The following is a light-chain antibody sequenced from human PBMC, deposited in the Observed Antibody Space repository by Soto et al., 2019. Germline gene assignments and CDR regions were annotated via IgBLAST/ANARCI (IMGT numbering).Light chain of an antibody. CDR3: QQFGTSPYT. CDR1: QTVSSTY. CDR2: GAS. V-gene: IGKV3-20*01. Sequence: EIVLTQSPGTLSLSPGEGATLSCRASQTVSSTYLAWYQQKPGRAPSLLIHGASTRAAGIPDRFSASGSGTHFTLTINRLEPKDFAVYFCQQFGTSPYTFGQGTTVEIK. J-gene: IGKJ2*01.